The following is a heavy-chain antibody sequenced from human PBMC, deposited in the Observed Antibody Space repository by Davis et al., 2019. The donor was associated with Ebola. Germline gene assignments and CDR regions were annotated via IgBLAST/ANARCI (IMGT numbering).Heavy chain of an antibody. D-gene: IGHD3-9*01. CDR1: GFTLSSFG. CDR3: AAINYDIFTGYYQDY. J-gene: IGHJ4*02. Sequence: GESLKISCAASGFTLSSFGMHWVRQAPGKGLVWLALIWYDGSNEYYADSVKGRFTISRDNSKSTLFLQMNSLRAEDTAVYYCAAINYDIFTGYYQDYWGQGTQVTVSS. CDR2: IWYDGSNE. V-gene: IGHV3-33*01.